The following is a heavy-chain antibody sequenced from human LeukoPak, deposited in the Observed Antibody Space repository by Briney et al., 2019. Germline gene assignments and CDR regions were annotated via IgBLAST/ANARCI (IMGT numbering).Heavy chain of an antibody. D-gene: IGHD3-22*01. Sequence: GGSLRLSCAASGFTVSSNYMSWVRQAPGKGLEWVSVIYTGGSTYYADSVKGRLTISRDNSKNTLYLQMNSLRAEDTAVYYCARGRPKAYYYDSSGYYLDYWGQGTLVTVSS. CDR3: ARGRPKAYYYDSSGYYLDY. CDR1: GFTVSSNY. CDR2: IYTGGST. J-gene: IGHJ4*02. V-gene: IGHV3-66*01.